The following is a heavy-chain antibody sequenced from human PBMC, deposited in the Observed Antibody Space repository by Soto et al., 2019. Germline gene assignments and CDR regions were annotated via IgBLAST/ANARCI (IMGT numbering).Heavy chain of an antibody. V-gene: IGHV3-48*03. J-gene: IGHJ5*01. CDR2: ISGSGSTV. CDR3: ASDPHSAVTTGGWFES. D-gene: IGHD4-17*01. Sequence: PGGSLRLSCAASGFSISDYEMNWVRQAPGKGLEWVSYISGSGSTVYYADSVKGRFTTSRDNAKNSVFLQINTLRVEDAAIYYCASDPHSAVTTGGWFESWGQGTLVTVSS. CDR1: GFSISDYE.